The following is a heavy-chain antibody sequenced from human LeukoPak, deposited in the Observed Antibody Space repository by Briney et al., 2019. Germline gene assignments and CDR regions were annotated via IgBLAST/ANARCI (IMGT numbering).Heavy chain of an antibody. CDR1: GGSISSRDYY. CDR3: ARVLSIVTRAFDI. CDR2: IYYSGST. J-gene: IGHJ3*02. Sequence: SETLSLTCTVSGGSISSRDYYWTWIRQPPGKGLEWIGYIYYSGSTYYNTSLKSRITISLDMSKNQSSLKLSSVTAADTAVYYCARVLSIVTRAFDIWGQGTMVTVSS. V-gene: IGHV4-30-4*02. D-gene: IGHD2/OR15-2a*01.